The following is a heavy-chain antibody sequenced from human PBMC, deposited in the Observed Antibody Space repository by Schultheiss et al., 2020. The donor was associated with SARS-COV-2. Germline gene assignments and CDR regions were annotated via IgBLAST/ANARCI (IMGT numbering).Heavy chain of an antibody. V-gene: IGHV4-34*01. CDR1: GGSISSYY. CDR2: INHSGST. CDR3: ASSQDVHGDYVPMDV. J-gene: IGHJ6*02. D-gene: IGHD4-17*01. Sequence: SQTLSLTCTVSGGSISSYYWSWIRQPPGKGLEWIGEINHSGSTNYNPSLKSRVTISVDTSKNQFSLKLSSVTAADTAVYYCASSQDVHGDYVPMDVWGQGTTVTVSS.